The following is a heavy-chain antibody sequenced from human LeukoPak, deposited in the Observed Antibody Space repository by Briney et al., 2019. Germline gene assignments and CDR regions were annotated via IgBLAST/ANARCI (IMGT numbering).Heavy chain of an antibody. CDR2: I. CDR1: GFSIISSY. V-gene: IGHV3-53*01. Sequence: GGSLRLSCAASGFSIISSYMNWVRQVPGKGLEWVSVIRGRFTISRDNSKNTLYLQMDSLRAEDTAVYNCARAFYDQVTHGFDIWGQGTTVTVSS. CDR3: ARAFYDQVTHGFDI. D-gene: IGHD2/OR15-2a*01. J-gene: IGHJ3*02.